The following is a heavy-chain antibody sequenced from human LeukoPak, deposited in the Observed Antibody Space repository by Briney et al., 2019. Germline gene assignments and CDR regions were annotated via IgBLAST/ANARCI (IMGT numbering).Heavy chain of an antibody. J-gene: IGHJ5*02. D-gene: IGHD3-10*01. CDR1: GYTFTSYG. V-gene: IGHV1-18*04. Sequence: ASVKVSCKASGYTFTSYGISWVRQAPGQGLEWMGWISAYNGNTNYAQKLQGRVTMTTDTFTSTAYMELRSLRSDDTAVYYCARDGSGSYYPNWFDLWGQGTLVTVSS. CDR3: ARDGSGSYYPNWFDL. CDR2: ISAYNGNT.